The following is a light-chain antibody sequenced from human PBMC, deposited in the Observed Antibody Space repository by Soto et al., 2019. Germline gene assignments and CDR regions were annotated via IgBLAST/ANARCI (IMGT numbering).Light chain of an antibody. V-gene: IGKV3-20*01. J-gene: IGKJ3*01. CDR1: QSVSSKY. CDR3: QQYGSSLFT. CDR2: GAS. Sequence: DIVLTQSPGTLSLSPGERATLSCRASQSVSSKYLAWYQQKPGQAPRVLIYGASIRATGTPERFSGGGSGTDFALTITSMEPDDFAVYYCQQYGSSLFTFGPGTNVDI.